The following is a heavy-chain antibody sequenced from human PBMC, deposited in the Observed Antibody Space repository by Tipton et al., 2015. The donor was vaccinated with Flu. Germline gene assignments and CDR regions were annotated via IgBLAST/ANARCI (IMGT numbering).Heavy chain of an antibody. Sequence: PGLVKPSETLSLICSVSGGSINSYFWSWIRQSPGKGLEWIGYIYSSGSINYNPALKSRATISVDTSKNQFSLRLSSVTAADTAVYYCARRGHYSSSGSYYYYGMDVWGQGTTVTVSS. J-gene: IGHJ6*02. CDR3: ARRGHYSSSGSYYYYGMDV. CDR2: IYSSGSI. V-gene: IGHV4-59*08. D-gene: IGHD3-10*01. CDR1: GGSINSYF.